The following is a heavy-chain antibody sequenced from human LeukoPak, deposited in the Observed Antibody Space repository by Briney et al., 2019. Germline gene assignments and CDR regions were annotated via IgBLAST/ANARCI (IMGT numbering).Heavy chain of an antibody. V-gene: IGHV3-53*01. J-gene: IGHJ3*02. CDR1: GFTVSSDY. CDR2: TYSGGVT. D-gene: IGHD3-10*01. Sequence: GGSLRLSCAASGFTVSSDYMSWVRQAPGKGLEWVSITYSGGVTYYADSVRGRLTISRDNPKNTLYLQMNGLRAEDTAVYYCARNYYGSGSRACDIWGQGTMVTVSS. CDR3: ARNYYGSGSRACDI.